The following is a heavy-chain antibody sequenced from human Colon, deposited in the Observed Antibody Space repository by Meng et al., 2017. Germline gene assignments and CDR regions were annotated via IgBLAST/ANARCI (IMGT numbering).Heavy chain of an antibody. CDR3: ARGGSVPMVLSY. J-gene: IGHJ4*02. CDR2: INHSGHS. V-gene: IGHV4-34*01. D-gene: IGHD3-10*01. Sequence: QVQLQQWGAGLLKPSETLSLTCAVYGGSFSDYYWTWIRQPPGKGLEWIGDINHSGHSHYNPALKSRLTISVDTSKNQFSLKLTSVTAADTAVYFCARGGSVPMVLSYWGQGTLVTVSS. CDR1: GGSFSDYY.